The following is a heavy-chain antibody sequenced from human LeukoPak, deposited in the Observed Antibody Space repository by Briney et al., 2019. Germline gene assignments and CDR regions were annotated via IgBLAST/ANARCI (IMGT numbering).Heavy chain of an antibody. Sequence: GESLKISCKGSGYSFTSYWIGWVRQMPGKGLGWVGIIYPGDSDTRYSPSFQGQVTISADKSISTAYLQWSSLKASDTAMYYCARRDGSSGWYTPGSFDYWGQGTLVTVSS. CDR1: GYSFTSYW. J-gene: IGHJ4*02. CDR3: ARRDGSSGWYTPGSFDY. CDR2: IYPGDSDT. V-gene: IGHV5-51*01. D-gene: IGHD6-19*01.